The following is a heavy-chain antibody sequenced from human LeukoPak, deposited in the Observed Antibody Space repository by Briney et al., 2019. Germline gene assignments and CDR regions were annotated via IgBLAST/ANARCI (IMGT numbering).Heavy chain of an antibody. CDR3: ARVAQSSGSYSV. CDR1: GGSFSSYY. J-gene: IGHJ4*02. Sequence: SETLSLTCAVYGGSFSSYYWSWIRQPPGKGLEWIGYIYYSGSTNYNPSLKSRVTISVDTSKNQFSLKLSSVTAADTAVYYCARVAQSSGSYSVWGQGTLVTVSS. V-gene: IGHV4-59*01. CDR2: IYYSGST. D-gene: IGHD1-26*01.